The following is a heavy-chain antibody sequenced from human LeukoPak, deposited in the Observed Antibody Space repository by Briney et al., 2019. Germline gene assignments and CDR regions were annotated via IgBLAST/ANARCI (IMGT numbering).Heavy chain of an antibody. V-gene: IGHV3-23*01. J-gene: IGHJ4*02. D-gene: IGHD6-19*01. CDR3: AKAYGSGWAPFDY. CDR1: GFTFSSYA. Sequence: PGGSLRLSCAASGFTFSSYAMSWVRQAPGKGLEWVSTISGSGGSTDYADSVKGRFTISRDNSKNTLYLQMNSLRAGDTAVYYCAKAYGSGWAPFDYWGQGTLVTVSS. CDR2: ISGSGGST.